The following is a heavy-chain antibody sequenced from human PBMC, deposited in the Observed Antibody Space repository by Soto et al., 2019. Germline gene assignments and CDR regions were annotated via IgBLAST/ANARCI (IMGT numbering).Heavy chain of an antibody. CDR3: ARRAETNGWNGFGADKYHFDF. J-gene: IGHJ4*02. CDR1: GYTFTSYD. V-gene: IGHV1-8*01. D-gene: IGHD1-1*01. CDR2: MNPNTGNS. Sequence: ASVKVSCKASGYTFTSYDIYWVRQATGQGLEWMGWMNPNTGNSGYAQKFQGRVTMTSDTSISTAHMELSSLRSEDTAVYYCARRAETNGWNGFGADKYHFDFWEQGTLVTVSS.